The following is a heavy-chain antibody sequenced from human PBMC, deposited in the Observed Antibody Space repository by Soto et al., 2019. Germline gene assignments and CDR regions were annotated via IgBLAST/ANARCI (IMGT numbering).Heavy chain of an antibody. CDR3: ATGYCSGGSCYVWAFDI. CDR2: MNPNSGNT. Sequence: ASVKVSCKASGYTFTSYDINWVRQATGQGLEWMGWMNPNSGNTGYAQKFQGRVTMTRNTSISTAYMELSSLRSEDTAVYYCATGYCSGGSCYVWAFDIWGQGTMVTVSS. D-gene: IGHD2-15*01. V-gene: IGHV1-8*01. CDR1: GYTFTSYD. J-gene: IGHJ3*02.